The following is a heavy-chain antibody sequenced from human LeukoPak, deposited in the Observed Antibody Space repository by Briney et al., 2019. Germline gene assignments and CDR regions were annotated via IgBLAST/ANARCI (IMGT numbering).Heavy chain of an antibody. CDR3: ARAHGSGSYFRDRYYYYMDV. CDR2: IYYSGST. V-gene: IGHV4-59*01. CDR1: GGSISSYY. D-gene: IGHD3-10*01. J-gene: IGHJ6*03. Sequence: SETLSLTCTVSGGSISSYYWSWIRQPPGKGLEWIGYIYYSGSTNYNPSLKSRVTISVDTSKNQFSLKLSSVTAADTAVYYCARAHGSGSYFRDRYYYYMDVWGKGTTVTVSS.